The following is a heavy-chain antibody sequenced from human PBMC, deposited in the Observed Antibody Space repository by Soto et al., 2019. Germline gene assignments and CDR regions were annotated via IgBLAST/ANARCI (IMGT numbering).Heavy chain of an antibody. CDR1: GGSISSSSYY. D-gene: IGHD3-10*01. CDR2: IYYSGST. V-gene: IGHV4-39*01. CDR3: ARHATMVRGVITKFDY. Sequence: QLQLQESGPGLVKPSETLSLTCTVSGGSISSSSYYWGWIRQPPGKGLEWIGSIYYSGSTYYNPSLKSRVTISVDTSKNQFSLKLSSVTAADTAVYYCARHATMVRGVITKFDYWGQGTLVTVSS. J-gene: IGHJ4*02.